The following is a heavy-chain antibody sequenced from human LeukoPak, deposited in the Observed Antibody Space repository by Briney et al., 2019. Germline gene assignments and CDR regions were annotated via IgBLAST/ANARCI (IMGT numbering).Heavy chain of an antibody. D-gene: IGHD6-6*01. V-gene: IGHV1-69*04. CDR2: IIPIFGIT. Sequence: SVKVSCKASGGAFSSYAISWVRQAPGQGLEWMGRIIPIFGITNYAQKLQGRVTITADKSTSTAYMELSSLRSEDTAVYYCARDVSIAAQSPPGRYWGQGTLVTVSS. CDR1: GGAFSSYA. CDR3: ARDVSIAAQSPPGRY. J-gene: IGHJ4*02.